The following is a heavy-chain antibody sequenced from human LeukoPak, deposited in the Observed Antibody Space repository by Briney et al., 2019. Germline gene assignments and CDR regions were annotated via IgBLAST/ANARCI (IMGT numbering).Heavy chain of an antibody. CDR2: ISYDGSNK. Sequence: GGSLRLSCAASGFTFSSYAMHWVRQAPGKGLEWVAVISYDGSNKYYADSVKGRFTISRDNSKNTLYLQMNSLRAEDTAVYYCASLRIDAKGYFDYWGQGTLVTVSS. D-gene: IGHD1-14*01. V-gene: IGHV3-30-3*01. CDR3: ASLRIDAKGYFDY. J-gene: IGHJ4*02. CDR1: GFTFSSYA.